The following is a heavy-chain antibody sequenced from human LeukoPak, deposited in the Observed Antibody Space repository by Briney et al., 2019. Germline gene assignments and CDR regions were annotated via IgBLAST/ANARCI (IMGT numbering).Heavy chain of an antibody. CDR2: ISGSGGST. CDR3: AKSCRSLQLRFDY. Sequence: GALRLSCAASGFTFSSYAMSWVRQAPGKGLEWVSAISGSGGSTYYADSVKGRFTISIDNSKNTLYLQMNSLRAEDTAVYYCAKSCRSLQLRFDYWGQGTLVTVSS. D-gene: IGHD1-26*01. J-gene: IGHJ4*02. V-gene: IGHV3-23*01. CDR1: GFTFSSYA.